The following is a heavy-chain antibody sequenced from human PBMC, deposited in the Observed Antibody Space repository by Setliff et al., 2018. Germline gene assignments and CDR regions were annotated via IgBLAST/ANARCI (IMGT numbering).Heavy chain of an antibody. J-gene: IGHJ4*02. Sequence: ASVKVSCKASGYTFTSYGISWVRQAPGQGLEWMGWISAYNGNTNYAQKFQGRVTITTDESTSTAYMELSSLRSEDTAVYYCARVGDSSSWNYWGQGTLVTVSS. V-gene: IGHV1-18*01. CDR3: ARVGDSSSWNY. CDR2: ISAYNGNT. D-gene: IGHD6-13*01. CDR1: GYTFTSYG.